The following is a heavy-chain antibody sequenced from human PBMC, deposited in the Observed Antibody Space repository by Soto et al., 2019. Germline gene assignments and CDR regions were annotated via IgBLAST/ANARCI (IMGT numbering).Heavy chain of an antibody. CDR2: ISGSGGST. J-gene: IGHJ4*02. CDR1: GFTFSSYA. Sequence: GGSLRLSCAASGFTFSSYAMSWVRQAPGKGLEWVSAISGSGGSTYYADSVKGRFTISRDNSKNTLYLQMNSLRAEDTAVYYGEKIAAAGTFFAYWGQGTLVPVSS. D-gene: IGHD6-13*01. V-gene: IGHV3-23*01. CDR3: EKIAAAGTFFAY.